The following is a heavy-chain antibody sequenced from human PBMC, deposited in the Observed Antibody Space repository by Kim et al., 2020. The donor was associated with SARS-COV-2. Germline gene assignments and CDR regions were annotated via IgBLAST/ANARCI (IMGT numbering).Heavy chain of an antibody. D-gene: IGHD6-13*01. V-gene: IGHV1-24*01. Sequence: ASVKVSCKVSGYTLTELSMHWVRQAPGKGLEWMGGFDPEDGETIYAQKFQGRVTMTEDTSTDTAYMELSSLRSEDTAVYYCATDPSRVAAAGTYYPPLGGWGQGTLVTVSS. J-gene: IGHJ4*02. CDR2: FDPEDGET. CDR1: GYTLTELS. CDR3: ATDPSRVAAAGTYYPPLGG.